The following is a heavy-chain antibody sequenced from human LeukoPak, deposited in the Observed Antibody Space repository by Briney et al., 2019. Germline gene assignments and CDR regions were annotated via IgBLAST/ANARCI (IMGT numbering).Heavy chain of an antibody. CDR1: GFTFSSYS. J-gene: IGHJ6*02. CDR2: ISSSSSYI. D-gene: IGHD2/OR15-2a*01. CDR3: ARDQGNYYYGMDV. Sequence: GGSLRLSCAASGFTFSSYSMNWVRQAPGKGLEWVSSISSSSSYIYYADSVKGRFTISRDNPKNSLYLQMNSLRAEDTAVYYCARDQGNYYYGMDVWGQGTTVTVSS. V-gene: IGHV3-21*01.